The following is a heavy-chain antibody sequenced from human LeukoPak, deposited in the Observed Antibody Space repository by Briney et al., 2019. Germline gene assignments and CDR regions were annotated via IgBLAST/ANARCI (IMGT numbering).Heavy chain of an antibody. V-gene: IGHV4-39*01. CDR2: IYDSGST. D-gene: IGHD4-17*01. CDR1: GGSIRSSYYY. J-gene: IGHJ6*02. CDR3: ARAFPTTVTTPYYYYGMDV. Sequence: SETLSLTCTVSGGSIRSSYYYWGWIRQPPGKGLEWIGSIYDSGSTYYNPSLKSRVTISVDTSKNQFSLKLNSVTAADTAVYYCARAFPTTVTTPYYYYGMDVWGQGTTVTVSS.